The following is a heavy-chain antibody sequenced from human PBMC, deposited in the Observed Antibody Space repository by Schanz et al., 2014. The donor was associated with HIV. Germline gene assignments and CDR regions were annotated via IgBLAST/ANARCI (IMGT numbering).Heavy chain of an antibody. Sequence: QVQLVESGGGVVQPGRSLRLSCAASGFTFSSYGMYWVRQAPGKGLEWVAVISHDGSKKYYADSVRGRITISGDNSKNTLYLQMNSLRADDTAVYYCAKGWRGYSISSLVDYWGQGSLVTVSS. CDR1: GFTFSSYG. J-gene: IGHJ4*02. CDR3: AKGWRGYSISSLVDY. CDR2: ISHDGSKK. D-gene: IGHD6-6*01. V-gene: IGHV3-30*18.